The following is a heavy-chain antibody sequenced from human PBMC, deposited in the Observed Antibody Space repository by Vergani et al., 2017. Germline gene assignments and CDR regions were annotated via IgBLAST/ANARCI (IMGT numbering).Heavy chain of an antibody. CDR3: ARHGLLWFGANNPLDY. CDR2: IYYSGST. J-gene: IGHJ4*02. D-gene: IGHD3-10*01. CDR1: GGSISSSSYY. V-gene: IGHV4-39*01. Sequence: QLQLQESGPGLVKPSETLSLTCTVSGGSISSSSYYWGWIRQPPGKGLEWIGRIYYSGSTYYNPSLKSRVTISVETSKNQFSLKLSSVTAADTAVYYCARHGLLWFGANNPLDYWGQGTLVTVSS.